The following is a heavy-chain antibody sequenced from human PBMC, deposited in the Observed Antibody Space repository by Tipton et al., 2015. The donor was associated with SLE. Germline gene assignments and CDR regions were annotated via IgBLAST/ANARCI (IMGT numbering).Heavy chain of an antibody. V-gene: IGHV4-59*01. CDR2: MYYSGNS. CDR3: ARLRMGNWYFDL. D-gene: IGHD7-27*01. CDR1: GASIRSYY. J-gene: IGHJ2*01. Sequence: TLSLTCTVSGASIRSYYWSWIRQPPGKGLEWIGYMYYSGNSDYNPPLKSRVTISVDTSKNQFSLKLSSVTAADTAVYFCARLRMGNWYFDLWGRGTLVTVSS.